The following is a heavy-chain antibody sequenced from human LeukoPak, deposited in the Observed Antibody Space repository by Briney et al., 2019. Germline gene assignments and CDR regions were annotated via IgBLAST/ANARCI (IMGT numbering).Heavy chain of an antibody. Sequence: SQTLSLTCTVSGGSINSGSYYWSWIRQPAGKGLEWIGRIYTSGSTNYNPSLKSRVTISVDTSKNQFSLKLSSVTAADTAVYYCAAVTRELLFDYWGQGTLVTVSS. J-gene: IGHJ4*02. V-gene: IGHV4-61*02. CDR3: AAVTRELLFDY. CDR2: IYTSGST. CDR1: GGSINSGSYY. D-gene: IGHD1-26*01.